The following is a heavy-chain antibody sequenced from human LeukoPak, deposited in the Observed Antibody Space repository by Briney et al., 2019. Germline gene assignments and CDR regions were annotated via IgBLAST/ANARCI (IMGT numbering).Heavy chain of an antibody. V-gene: IGHV3-23*01. CDR3: AKDPNPFYDFWSGYK. J-gene: IGHJ4*02. D-gene: IGHD3-3*01. CDR1: GFTFTGHA. CDR2: IGGRDDRT. Sequence: GGSLRLSCAASGFTFTGHAMTWLRQAPGKGLEWVSIIGGRDDRTYYADSVKGRFTISRDNSKNILYLQMNSLRAEDTAVYYCAKDPNPFYDFWSGYKWGQGTLVTVSS.